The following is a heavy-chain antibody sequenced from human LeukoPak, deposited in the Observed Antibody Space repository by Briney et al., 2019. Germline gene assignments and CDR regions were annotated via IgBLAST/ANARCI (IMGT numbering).Heavy chain of an antibody. CDR1: GGSFSGYY. D-gene: IGHD3-3*01. J-gene: IGHJ4*02. CDR2: INHSGST. Sequence: PSETLSLTCAVYGGSFSGYYWSWIRQPPGKGLEWIGEINHSGSTNYNPSLKSRVTISVDTSKSQFSLKLSSVTAADTAVYYCARVGFWSGYSSGYWGQGTLVTVSS. CDR3: ARVGFWSGYSSGY. V-gene: IGHV4-34*01.